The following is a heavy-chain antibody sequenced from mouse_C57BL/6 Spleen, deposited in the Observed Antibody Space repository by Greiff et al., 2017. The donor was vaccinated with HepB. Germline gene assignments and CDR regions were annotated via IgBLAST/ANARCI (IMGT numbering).Heavy chain of an antibody. J-gene: IGHJ2*01. V-gene: IGHV1-53*01. CDR1: GYTFTSYW. CDR3: ARSGVIYYDYDGTLFDY. CDR2: INPSNGGT. D-gene: IGHD2-4*01. Sequence: QVQLKESGTELVKPGASVKLSCKASGYTFTSYWMHWVKQRPGQGLEWIGNINPSNGGTNYNEKFKSKATLTVDKSSSTAYMQLSSLTSEDSAVYYCARSGVIYYDYDGTLFDYWGQGTTLTVSS.